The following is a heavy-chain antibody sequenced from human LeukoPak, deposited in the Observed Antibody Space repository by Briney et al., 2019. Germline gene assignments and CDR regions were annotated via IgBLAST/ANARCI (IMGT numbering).Heavy chain of an antibody. CDR2: ISSSSSYI. CDR1: GFTFSSYS. CDR3: ARFIGPEYSSGWYEHY. V-gene: IGHV3-21*01. J-gene: IGHJ4*02. D-gene: IGHD6-19*01. Sequence: KPGGSLRLSCAASGFTFSSYSMNWVRQAPGKGLECVSSISSSSSYIYYADSVKGRFTISSDNAKNSLYLQMNSLRAEDTAVYYCARFIGPEYSSGWYEHYWGQGTLVTVSS.